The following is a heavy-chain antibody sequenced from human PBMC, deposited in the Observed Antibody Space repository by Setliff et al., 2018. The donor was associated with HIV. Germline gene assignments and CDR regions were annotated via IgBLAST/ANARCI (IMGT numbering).Heavy chain of an antibody. CDR2: IYTTGST. CDR1: GGSIRSGNYF. V-gene: IGHV4-61*09. Sequence: SETLSLTCAVSGGSIRSGNYFWSWIRQPAGKGLEWIGHIYTTGSTNYNPSLKNRVTISMDTSKRQFSLTLTSVTAADTAVYYCARTARVFDFWGQGILVTVSS. CDR3: ARTARVFDF. J-gene: IGHJ4*02.